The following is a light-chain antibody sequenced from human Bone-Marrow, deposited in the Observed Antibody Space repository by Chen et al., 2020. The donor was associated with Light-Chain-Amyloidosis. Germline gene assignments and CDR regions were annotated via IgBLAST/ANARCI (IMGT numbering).Light chain of an antibody. CDR3: SSYAGSNNLV. J-gene: IGLJ2*01. CDR1: SSDVGGYNY. Sequence: QSALTQPPSASGSPGQRVTLSCTGTSSDVGGYNYVSWYQQHPGKAPKLMIYEVSERPSGVPDRFSGSKSGNTASLTVSGLQAEDEADYYCSSYAGSNNLVFGGGTKLTVL. CDR2: EVS. V-gene: IGLV2-8*01.